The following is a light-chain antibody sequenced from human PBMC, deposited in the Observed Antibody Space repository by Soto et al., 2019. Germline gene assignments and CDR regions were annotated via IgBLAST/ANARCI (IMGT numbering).Light chain of an antibody. CDR3: QQYNNWPIT. J-gene: IGKJ5*01. Sequence: EIVLTQSPGTLSLSPGERVTLCCRASQAISSYLAWYQQKPGQAPRLLIYGASTRATGIPARFSGSGSATEFTLTISSLQSEDFEIYYCQQYNNWPITFGQGTRLEIK. CDR2: GAS. CDR1: QAISSY. V-gene: IGKV3-15*01.